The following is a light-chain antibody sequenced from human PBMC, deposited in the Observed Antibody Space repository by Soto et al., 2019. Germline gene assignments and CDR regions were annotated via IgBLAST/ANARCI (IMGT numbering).Light chain of an antibody. CDR3: KQYHTYSK. J-gene: IGKJ1*01. CDR1: HNIYIW. V-gene: IGKV1-5*01. Sequence: DIQMTQSPSTLSASVLYIVTITFRSSHNIYIWLAWYQQKPGKAPRLLIHDASSLESGVPARFSGSGSGTEFTLTISSLQPDDFTTYYCKQYHTYSKFGQGTKVDIK. CDR2: DAS.